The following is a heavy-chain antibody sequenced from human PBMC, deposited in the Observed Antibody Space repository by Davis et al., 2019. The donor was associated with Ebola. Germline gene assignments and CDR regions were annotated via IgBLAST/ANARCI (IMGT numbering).Heavy chain of an antibody. J-gene: IGHJ5*02. CDR2: INYSGST. V-gene: IGHV4-39*07. D-gene: IGHD6-13*01. CDR3: ARAPIAGAGTRWGTRWFDP. CDR1: GGSISSSSYY. Sequence: PGGSLRLSCTVSGGSISSSSYYWGWIRQPPGKGLEWIGTINYSGSTYYNPSLKSRVTISVDTSKNQFSLKLSSVTAADTAVYYCARAPIAGAGTRWGTRWFDPWGQGTLVTVSS.